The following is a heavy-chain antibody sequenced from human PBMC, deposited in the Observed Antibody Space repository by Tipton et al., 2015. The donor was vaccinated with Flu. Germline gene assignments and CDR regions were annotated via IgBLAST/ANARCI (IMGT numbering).Heavy chain of an antibody. J-gene: IGHJ3*01. Sequence: GSLRLSCAASGFTFGDFAMHWVRQTPGKGLVWVSRISSDGSGTNYADSVRGRFTISRDISRNRVYLQMNNLRPDDTGLYYCVRGVAGGFDVWGQGTMVIASS. CDR3: VRGVAGGFDV. V-gene: IGHV3-74*01. D-gene: IGHD6-19*01. CDR1: GFTFGDFA. CDR2: ISSDGSGT.